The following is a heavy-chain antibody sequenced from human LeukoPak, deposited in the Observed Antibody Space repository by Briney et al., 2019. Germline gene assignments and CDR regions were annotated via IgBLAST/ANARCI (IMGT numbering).Heavy chain of an antibody. CDR3: ARDYCGGDCYVDY. CDR1: GFTFNIFE. CDR2: ISTSGSTT. D-gene: IGHD2-21*02. J-gene: IGHJ4*02. Sequence: GESLKISCKTSGFTFNIFEMTWVRQAPGKGLEWVSYISTSGSTTYYADSVKGRFTVSRDNAKNSLFLQMNSLRAEDTAVYYCARDYCGGDCYVDYWGQGTLVTVSS. V-gene: IGHV3-48*03.